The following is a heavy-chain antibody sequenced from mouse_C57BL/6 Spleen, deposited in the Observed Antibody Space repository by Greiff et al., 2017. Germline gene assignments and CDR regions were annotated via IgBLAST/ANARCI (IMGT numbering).Heavy chain of an antibody. D-gene: IGHD1-1*01. CDR3: ARGTTVVEGDYYAMDY. CDR2: IDPSDSNT. V-gene: IGHV1-50*01. CDR1: GYTFTSYW. Sequence: QVQLQQPGAELVKPGASVKLSCKASGYTFTSYWMQWVKQRPGQGLEWIGEIDPSDSNTNYNQKFKGKATLTVDTSSSTAYMQLSSLTSEDSAVYYCARGTTVVEGDYYAMDYWGQGTSVTVSS. J-gene: IGHJ4*01.